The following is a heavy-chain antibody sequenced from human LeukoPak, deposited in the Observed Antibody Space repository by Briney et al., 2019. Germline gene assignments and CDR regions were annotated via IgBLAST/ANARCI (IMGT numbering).Heavy chain of an antibody. CDR3: ASQYCSRSNCYADY. Sequence: SETLSLTCTVSGGSISSSRYYWGWIRQPPGKGLEWIGNIYYSGSTYYNPSLKSRVTISLDTSKNQFSLKLSSVSAADTAVYYCASQYCSRSNCYADYWGQGTLVTVSS. CDR1: GGSISSSRYY. D-gene: IGHD2-2*01. J-gene: IGHJ4*02. V-gene: IGHV4-39*01. CDR2: IYYSGST.